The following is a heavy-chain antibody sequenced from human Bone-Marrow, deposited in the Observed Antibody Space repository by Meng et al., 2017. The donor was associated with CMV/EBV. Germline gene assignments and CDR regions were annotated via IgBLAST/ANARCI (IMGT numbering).Heavy chain of an antibody. D-gene: IGHD1-26*01. CDR1: GYTFTSYG. J-gene: IGHJ6*02. CDR2: ISAYNGNT. CDR3: ARRSYYPDDYYYGMDV. Sequence: ASVKVSCKASGYTFTSYGISWVRQAPGQGLEWMGWISAYNGNTNYAQKLQGRVTMTTDTSTSTAYMELRSLRSDDTAVYYCARRSYYPDDYYYGMDVWGQGTTVTVSS. V-gene: IGHV1-18*01.